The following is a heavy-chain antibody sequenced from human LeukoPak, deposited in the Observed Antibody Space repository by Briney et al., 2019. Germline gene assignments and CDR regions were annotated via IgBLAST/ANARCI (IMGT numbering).Heavy chain of an antibody. J-gene: IGHJ4*02. D-gene: IGHD3-22*01. CDR2: IKSKTDGGTT. Sequence: GGSLRLSCAASGFTFSNAWMSWVRQAPGKGLEWVGRIKSKTDGGTTDYAAPVKGRFTISRDDSKNTLYLQMNSLKTEDTAVYYCTTDFFDSSGYYYDYWGQGTLVTVSS. CDR1: GFTFSNAW. CDR3: TTDFFDSSGYYYDY. V-gene: IGHV3-15*01.